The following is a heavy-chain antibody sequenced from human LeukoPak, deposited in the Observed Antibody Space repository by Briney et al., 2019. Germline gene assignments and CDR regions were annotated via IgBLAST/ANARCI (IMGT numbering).Heavy chain of an antibody. V-gene: IGHV3-30*03. CDR2: ISYDGSNK. Sequence: GGSLRLSCAASGFTFSSYSMHWVRQAPGKGLEWVAVISYDGSNKYYADSVKGRFTISRDNSKNTLYLQMNSLRAEDTAVYYCARGGVYSSSWYGALDYWGQGTLVTVSS. CDR1: GFTFSSYS. CDR3: ARGGVYSSSWYGALDY. J-gene: IGHJ4*02. D-gene: IGHD6-13*01.